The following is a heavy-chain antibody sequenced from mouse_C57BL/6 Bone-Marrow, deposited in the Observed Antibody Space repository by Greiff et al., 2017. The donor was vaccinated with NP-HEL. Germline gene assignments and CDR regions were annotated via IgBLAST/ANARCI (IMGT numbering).Heavy chain of an antibody. CDR1: GFTFSSYA. J-gene: IGHJ2*01. CDR3: ARDPLGSFDY. Sequence: EVKLVESGGGLVKPGGSLKLSCAASGFTFSSYAMSWVRQTPEQRLEWVATISDGGSYTYYPDNVKGRFTISRDNTKNNLYLQMSHLKSEDTAMYYCARDPLGSFDYWGQGTTLTVSS. D-gene: IGHD1-2*01. V-gene: IGHV5-4*01. CDR2: ISDGGSYT.